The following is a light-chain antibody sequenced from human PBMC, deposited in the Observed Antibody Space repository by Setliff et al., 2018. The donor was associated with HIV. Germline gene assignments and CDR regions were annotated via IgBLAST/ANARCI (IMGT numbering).Light chain of an antibody. CDR3: SSYTNTPLYV. V-gene: IGLV2-14*03. CDR2: DVS. CDR1: SSDVGGFNY. J-gene: IGLJ1*01. Sequence: QSALAQPASVSGSPGQSITISCTGTSSDVGGFNYVSWYQQHPGKAPKLMIFDVSNRPSGVSNRFSGSKSGNTASLTISGLQAEDEADYYCSSYTNTPLYVFGTGTKVPS.